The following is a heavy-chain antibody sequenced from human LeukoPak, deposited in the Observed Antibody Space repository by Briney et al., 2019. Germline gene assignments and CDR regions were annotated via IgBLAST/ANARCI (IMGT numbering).Heavy chain of an antibody. CDR1: GGSFRGYY. D-gene: IGHD2-2*01. J-gene: IGHJ4*02. CDR3: ARHRYCNSSSCYAFDY. V-gene: IGHV4-39*01. CDR2: IYYTGSA. Sequence: SETLSLTCAVYGGSFRGYYWSWIRQPPGKGLEWIGSIYYTGSADYNPSLKSRVTISVDTSKNQFSLKLTSVTAADAAVYYCARHRYCNSSSCYAFDYWGQGTLVTVSS.